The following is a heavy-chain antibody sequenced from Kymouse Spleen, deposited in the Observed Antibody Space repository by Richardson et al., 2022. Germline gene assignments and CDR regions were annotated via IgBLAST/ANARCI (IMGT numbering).Heavy chain of an antibody. J-gene: IGHJ4*02. CDR3: AREYSSSSPFDY. D-gene: IGHD6-6*01. CDR1: GFTFSSYG. Sequence: QVQLVESGGGVVQPGRSLRLSCAASGFTFSSYGMHWVRQAPGKGLEWVAVIWYDGSNKYYADSVKGRFTISRDNSKNTLYLQMNSLRAEDTAVYYCAREYSSSSPFDYWGQGTLVTVSS. V-gene: IGHV3-33*01. CDR2: IWYDGSNK.